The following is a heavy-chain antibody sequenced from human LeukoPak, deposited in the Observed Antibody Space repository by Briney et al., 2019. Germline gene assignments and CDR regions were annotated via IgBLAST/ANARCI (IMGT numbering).Heavy chain of an antibody. CDR2: IYHSGST. CDR1: GGSISSSNW. Sequence: SETLSLTCTVSGGSISSSNWWSWVRQPPGKGLEWIGEIYHSGSTNYNPSLKSRVTISVDKSKNQFSLKLSSVTAADTAVYYCARVSSSGWYWDYWGQGALVTVSS. J-gene: IGHJ4*02. V-gene: IGHV4-4*02. D-gene: IGHD6-19*01. CDR3: ARVSSSGWYWDY.